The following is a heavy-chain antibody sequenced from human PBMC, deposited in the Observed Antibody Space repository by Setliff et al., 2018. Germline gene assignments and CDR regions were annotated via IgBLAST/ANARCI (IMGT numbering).Heavy chain of an antibody. CDR1: GASFSDYY. CDR3: ARDNTIVGATDY. D-gene: IGHD1-26*01. J-gene: IGHJ4*02. Sequence: PSETLSLTCTVYGASFSDYYWGWIRQPPGKGLEWIAEINHSGHTNYSPSLRSRVTMSVDTSKKQLSLKLTSVTAADTAVYYCARDNTIVGATDYWGQGALVTVSS. V-gene: IGHV4-34*10. CDR2: INHSGHT.